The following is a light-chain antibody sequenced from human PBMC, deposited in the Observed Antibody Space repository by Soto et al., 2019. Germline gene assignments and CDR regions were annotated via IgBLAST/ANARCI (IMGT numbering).Light chain of an antibody. CDR3: QQYNSYWT. CDR2: DAS. J-gene: IGKJ1*01. Sequence: DMQMTQSPSTLSASVGDRVTITCLASQSISSWLAWYQQKPGKAPKLLIYDASSLESGVPSRFSGSGSRTEFTLTISSLQPDDFATYYCQQYNSYWTFGQGSQVDIK. V-gene: IGKV1-5*01. CDR1: QSISSW.